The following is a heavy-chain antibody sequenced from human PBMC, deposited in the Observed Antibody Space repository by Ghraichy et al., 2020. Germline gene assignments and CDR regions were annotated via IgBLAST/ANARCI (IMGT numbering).Heavy chain of an antibody. Sequence: GGSLRLSWSASALTFTTFAMSWVRHPPGKGLECVSAISGSGGHTYYADSVKGRFTISRDTSKNTLDLQMNSLRAEDTAVYYCAKTLYGGKNYWGQGTLVTVSS. V-gene: IGHV3-23*01. CDR3: AKTLYGGKNY. CDR2: ISGSGGHT. D-gene: IGHD4-23*01. J-gene: IGHJ4*02. CDR1: ALTFTTFA.